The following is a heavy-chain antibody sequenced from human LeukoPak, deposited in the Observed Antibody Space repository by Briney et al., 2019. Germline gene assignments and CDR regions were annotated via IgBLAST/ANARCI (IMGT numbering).Heavy chain of an antibody. J-gene: IGHJ4*02. V-gene: IGHV1-69*05. CDR1: GGTFSSYA. Sequence: SVTVSCKASGGTFSSYAISRVRQAPGQGLEWMGGIIPIFGTANYAQKFQGRVTITTDESTSTAYMELSSLRSEDTAVYYCARGGATYYDNKAFDYWGQGTLVTVSS. D-gene: IGHD3-9*01. CDR3: ARGGATYYDNKAFDY. CDR2: IIPIFGTA.